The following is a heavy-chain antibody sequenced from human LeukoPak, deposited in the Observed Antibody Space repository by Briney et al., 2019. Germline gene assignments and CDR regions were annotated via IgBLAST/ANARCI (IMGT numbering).Heavy chain of an antibody. CDR2: IYPGDSDT. CDR1: GCRFTTYW. J-gene: IGHJ4*02. V-gene: IGHV5-51*01. CDR3: ARSYCSSISCYSGGTFGY. D-gene: IGHD2-2*01. Sequence: GGALQISFKGSGCRFTTYWIGWVRPMPGKGLGWMGIIYPGDSDTRYSPSFQGHVTISADKSISTAFLQWSSLKASDTAMYYCARSYCSSISCYSGGTFGYWGQGTLVTVSS.